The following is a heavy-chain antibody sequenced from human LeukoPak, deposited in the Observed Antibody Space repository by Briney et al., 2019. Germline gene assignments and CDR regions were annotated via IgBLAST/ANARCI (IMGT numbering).Heavy chain of an antibody. CDR3: AMALDY. J-gene: IGHJ4*02. CDR2: ISHSGSSI. Sequence: GSLRLSCXASGFTFSNYLMNWVRQAPGKGLEWVSGISHSGSSIYYADSVKGRFTISRDNSKNTLYLQMDRLRVEDTAVYYCAMALDYWGQGTLVTVSS. CDR1: GFTFSNYL. V-gene: IGHV3-23*01.